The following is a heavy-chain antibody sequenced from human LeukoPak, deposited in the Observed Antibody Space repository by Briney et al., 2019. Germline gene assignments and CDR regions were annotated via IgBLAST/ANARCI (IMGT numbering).Heavy chain of an antibody. Sequence: SETLSLTCAVYGGSFSGYYWSWIRQPPGKGLEWIGEINHSGSTNYNPSLKSRVTISVDTSKNQFSLKLSSVTAADTAVYYCASYDYYDSGGYGRAEYFQHWGQGTLVTVSS. V-gene: IGHV4-34*01. J-gene: IGHJ1*01. CDR3: ASYDYYDSGGYGRAEYFQH. D-gene: IGHD3-22*01. CDR2: INHSGST. CDR1: GGSFSGYY.